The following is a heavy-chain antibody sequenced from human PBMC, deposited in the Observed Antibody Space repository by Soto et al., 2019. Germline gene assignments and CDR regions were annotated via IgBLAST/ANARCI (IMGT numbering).Heavy chain of an antibody. Sequence: SETLSLTCSVSGGSISSSFWSWIRQPPGKELEWIGYISYSGSTTYNPSLKSRITLSVDTSKNQFSLRVASVTAADTAVYYCARGHRAMEYYYYYGMDVWGQGTTVTASS. CDR1: GGSISSSF. V-gene: IGHV4-59*01. CDR3: ARGHRAMEYYYYYGMDV. CDR2: ISYSGST. D-gene: IGHD5-18*01. J-gene: IGHJ6*02.